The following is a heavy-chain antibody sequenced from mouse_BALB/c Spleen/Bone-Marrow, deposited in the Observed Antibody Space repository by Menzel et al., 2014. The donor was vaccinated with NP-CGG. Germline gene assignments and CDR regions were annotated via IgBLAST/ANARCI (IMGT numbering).Heavy chain of an antibody. J-gene: IGHJ1*01. Sequence: QVTLKVSGAELMKPGASVKISCKATGYTFSSYWIEWVKQRPGHGLEWIGEILPGSGSTNYNEKFKGKATFTADTSSNTAYMQLSSLTSEDSAVYYCAREDGLWYFDVWGAGTTVTVSS. V-gene: IGHV1-9*01. CDR3: AREDGLWYFDV. CDR2: ILPGSGST. D-gene: IGHD1-1*01. CDR1: GYTFSSYW.